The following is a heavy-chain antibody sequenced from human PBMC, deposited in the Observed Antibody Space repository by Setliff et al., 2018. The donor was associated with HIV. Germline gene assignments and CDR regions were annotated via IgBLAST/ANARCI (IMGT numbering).Heavy chain of an antibody. CDR3: DHGGNSGYNWFDP. CDR1: GFTFTDYA. D-gene: IGHD2-21*02. CDR2: INPNSGGT. J-gene: IGHJ5*02. Sequence: ASVKVSCKTSGFTFTDYAIHWVRQAPGQGLEWMGWINPNSGGTNYAQKFQGRVNMTRDTSISTTYMELSRLRSDDTAVYARDHGGNSGYNWFDPWGQGTLVTVPQ. V-gene: IGHV1-2*02.